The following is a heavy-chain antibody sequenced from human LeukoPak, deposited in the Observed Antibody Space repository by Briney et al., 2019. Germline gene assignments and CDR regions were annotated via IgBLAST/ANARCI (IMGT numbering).Heavy chain of an antibody. CDR1: GVNLGSYA. J-gene: IGHJ5*02. Sequence: GGSPRLSCAASGVNLGSYAMSWARQAPGKGLEWVSGISSSGSGGNTYYADSVKGRFTISRDNFNNILYLQMNSLGAGDTAVYYCARRVGETTGKTFGPWGQGTLVTVSS. V-gene: IGHV3-23*01. CDR2: ISSSGSGGNT. CDR3: ARRVGETTGKTFGP. D-gene: IGHD1-26*01.